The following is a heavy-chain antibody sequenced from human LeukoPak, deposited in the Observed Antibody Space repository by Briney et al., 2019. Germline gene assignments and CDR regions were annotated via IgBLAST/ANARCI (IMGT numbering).Heavy chain of an antibody. CDR1: GGSISSSSYY. CDR3: ARQTAMVAD. D-gene: IGHD5-18*01. J-gene: IGHJ4*02. Sequence: PSETLSLTCTVSGGSISSSSYYWGWIRQPPGKGLEWIGSIYYSGSTYYNPSLKSRVTISVDTSKNQFSLKLSSVTAADTAVYYCARQTAMVADWGQGTLVTVSS. V-gene: IGHV4-39*01. CDR2: IYYSGST.